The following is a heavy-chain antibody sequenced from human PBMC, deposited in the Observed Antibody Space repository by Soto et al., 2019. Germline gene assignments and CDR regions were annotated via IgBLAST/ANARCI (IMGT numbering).Heavy chain of an antibody. Sequence: PGGSLRLSCAASGFTFSSYGMHWVRQAPGKGLEWVAVISYDGSNKYYADSVKGRFTISRDNSKNTLYLQMNSLRAEDTAVYYCARATVTTFSVGYWGQGTLVTVSS. CDR3: ARATVTTFSVGY. D-gene: IGHD4-17*01. CDR2: ISYDGSNK. J-gene: IGHJ4*02. V-gene: IGHV3-30*03. CDR1: GFTFSSYG.